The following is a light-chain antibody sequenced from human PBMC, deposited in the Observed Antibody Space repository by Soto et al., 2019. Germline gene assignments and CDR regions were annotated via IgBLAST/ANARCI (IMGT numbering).Light chain of an antibody. V-gene: IGLV2-8*01. CDR2: EVS. Sequence: QSVLTQPPSASGSPGQSVTISCTGTSSDVGGYDYVSWYQQHPGKAPKLLIYEVSKRPSGVPDRFSGSKSGNTASLTVPGLQAEDEADYYCSSYAGSNNLGVFGTGTKLTVL. CDR3: SSYAGSNNLGV. J-gene: IGLJ1*01. CDR1: SSDVGGYDY.